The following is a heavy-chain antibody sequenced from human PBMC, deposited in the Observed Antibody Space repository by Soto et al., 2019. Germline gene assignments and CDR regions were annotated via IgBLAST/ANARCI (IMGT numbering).Heavy chain of an antibody. J-gene: IGHJ5*02. Sequence: EVQLLESGGGLVQPGGSLRLSCAASGFTFSSYAMSWVRQAPGKGLEWVSAISGSGGSTYYADSVKGRFTISRDNSKNTLYLQMNSLRAEDTAVYYCAKETTIFGVVIGNGFDPWGQGTLVTVSS. CDR1: GFTFSSYA. V-gene: IGHV3-23*01. CDR3: AKETTIFGVVIGNGFDP. D-gene: IGHD3-3*01. CDR2: ISGSGGST.